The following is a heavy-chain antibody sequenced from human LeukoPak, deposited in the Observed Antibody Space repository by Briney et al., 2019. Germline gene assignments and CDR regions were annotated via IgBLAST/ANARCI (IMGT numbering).Heavy chain of an antibody. CDR2: IYYSGST. J-gene: IGHJ6*02. CDR1: GGSISSYY. V-gene: IGHV4-59*01. D-gene: IGHD5-12*01. Sequence: SETLSLTCTVSGGSISSYYWSWIRQPPGKGLEWIGYIYYSGSTNYNPSLKSRVTISVDTSKNQFSLKLSSVTAADTAVYYCARDGPLVWWLQYNYYYGMDVWGQGTTVTVSS. CDR3: ARDGPLVWWLQYNYYYGMDV.